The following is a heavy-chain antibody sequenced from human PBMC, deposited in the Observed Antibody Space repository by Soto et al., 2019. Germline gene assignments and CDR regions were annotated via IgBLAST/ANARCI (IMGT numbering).Heavy chain of an antibody. Sequence: QVRVVQSGPEVRKPGASVKIYSEASGYSFTGHYLHWVRQAPGHGLEWMGWINPNSGDTNYAQKFQDWISITRDKALSTVYMDLSSLRSEDTAMYYCAKSDGAEENDAFDIWGQGTMISVS. CDR3: AKSDGAEENDAFDI. V-gene: IGHV1-2*04. D-gene: IGHD3-16*01. CDR2: INPNSGDT. J-gene: IGHJ3*02. CDR1: GYSFTGHY.